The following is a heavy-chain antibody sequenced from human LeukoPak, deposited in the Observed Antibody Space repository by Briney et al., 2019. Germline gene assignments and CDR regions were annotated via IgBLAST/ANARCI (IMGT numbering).Heavy chain of an antibody. CDR1: GYSISSGYY. CDR3: ARDPGGQLLHNWFDP. Sequence: SETLSLTCTVSGYSISSGYYWSWIRQPAGKGLEWIGRIYTSGSTNYNPSLKSRVTMSVDTSKNQFSLKLSSVTAADTAVYYCARDPGGQLLHNWFDPWGQGTLVTVSS. J-gene: IGHJ5*02. V-gene: IGHV4-4*07. D-gene: IGHD2-2*01. CDR2: IYTSGST.